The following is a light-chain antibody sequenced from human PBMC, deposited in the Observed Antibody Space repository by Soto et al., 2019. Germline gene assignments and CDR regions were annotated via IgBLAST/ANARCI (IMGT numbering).Light chain of an antibody. V-gene: IGLV2-14*01. CDR3: SSYTSSSTVV. Sequence: QSALTQPASVSGSPGQSITISCTGTSSDVGGYDYVSWYQQHPGKAPKLMIYNVRNRPSWVSNRFSGSKDGNTAALTISGRQAEDEAAYYCSSYTSSSTVVFGGGTKLTVL. CDR2: NVR. J-gene: IGLJ2*01. CDR1: SSDVGGYDY.